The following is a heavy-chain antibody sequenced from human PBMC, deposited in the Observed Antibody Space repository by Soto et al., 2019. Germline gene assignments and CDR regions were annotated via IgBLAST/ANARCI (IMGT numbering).Heavy chain of an antibody. Sequence: GGSLRLSCAASGFTVSNTYMTWVRQPPGKGLECVSVIYTAGGTNYADSVKGRFIISRDNSKNTLYLQMNSLRAEDTAVYYCAREAYYYDSSGHYYYFDYWGQGTLVTVSS. CDR1: GFTVSNTY. D-gene: IGHD3-22*01. CDR3: AREAYYYDSSGHYYYFDY. CDR2: IYTAGGT. J-gene: IGHJ4*02. V-gene: IGHV3-53*01.